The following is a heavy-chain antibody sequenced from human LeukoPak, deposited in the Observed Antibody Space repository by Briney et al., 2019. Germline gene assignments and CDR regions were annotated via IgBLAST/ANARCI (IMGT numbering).Heavy chain of an antibody. V-gene: IGHV1-18*01. J-gene: IGHJ6*03. CDR2: ISAYNGNT. D-gene: IGHD3-22*01. CDR3: ARATRDSSGYYYYYYYYMDV. Sequence: ASVKVSCKASGYTFTNYGISWVRQAPGQGLECMGWISAYNGNTNYAQRFQGRVTMTTDTSTSTAYMELRSLRSDDTAVYYCARATRDSSGYYYYYYYYMDVWGKGTTVTVSS. CDR1: GYTFTNYG.